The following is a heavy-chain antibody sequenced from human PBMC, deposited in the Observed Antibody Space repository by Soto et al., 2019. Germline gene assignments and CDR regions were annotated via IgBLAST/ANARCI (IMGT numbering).Heavy chain of an antibody. V-gene: IGHV1-69*12. Sequence: QVQLVQSGAEVKKPGSSVKVSCKASGGTFSSYAISWVRQAPGQGLEWMGGIIPIFGTANYAQKFQGRVTITADESTSTAYMELSSLRSEDTAVYYCARGEGGEMATIGHNYFDYWGQGTLVTVSS. CDR3: ARGEGGEMATIGHNYFDY. D-gene: IGHD5-12*01. J-gene: IGHJ4*02. CDR2: IIPIFGTA. CDR1: GGTFSSYA.